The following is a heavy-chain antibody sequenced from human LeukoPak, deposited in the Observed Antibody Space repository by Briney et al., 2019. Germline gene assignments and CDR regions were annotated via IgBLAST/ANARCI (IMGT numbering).Heavy chain of an antibody. CDR2: ISYDGSNK. CDR3: AKDESDSYYYGSGSYSPID. D-gene: IGHD3-10*01. J-gene: IGHJ4*02. Sequence: PGRSLRLSCAASGFTFSSYGMHWVRQAPGKGLEWVAVISYDGSNKYYADSVKGRFTISRDNSKNTLYLQMNSLRAEDTAAYYCAKDESDSYYYGSGSYSPIDWGQGTLVTVSS. CDR1: GFTFSSYG. V-gene: IGHV3-30*18.